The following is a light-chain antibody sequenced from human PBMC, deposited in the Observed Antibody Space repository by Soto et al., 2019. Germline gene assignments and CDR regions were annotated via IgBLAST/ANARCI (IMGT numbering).Light chain of an antibody. V-gene: IGKV3-20*01. CDR2: GAS. J-gene: IGKJ1*01. CDR3: QQYGSSPRT. CDR1: QTISSN. Sequence: EIVLTQSPPTVSLSPVERATLSCRASQTISSNLAWYQQKPGQAPRLLIYGASTRATGIPDRFSGSGSGTDFTLTISRLEPEDFAVYYCQQYGSSPRTFGQGTKV.